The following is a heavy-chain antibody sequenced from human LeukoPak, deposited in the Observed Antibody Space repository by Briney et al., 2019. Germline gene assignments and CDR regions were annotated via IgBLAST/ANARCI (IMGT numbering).Heavy chain of an antibody. Sequence: GASVKVSCKASGYTFTSYDINWVRQATGQGLEWMGWMNPNSGNTGYAQKFQGRVTMTRNTSISTAYMELSSLRSEDTAVYYCARGGDHYYDSSGPQGYWGQGTLVTVPS. J-gene: IGHJ4*02. D-gene: IGHD3-22*01. CDR1: GYTFTSYD. CDR2: MNPNSGNT. CDR3: ARGGDHYYDSSGPQGY. V-gene: IGHV1-8*01.